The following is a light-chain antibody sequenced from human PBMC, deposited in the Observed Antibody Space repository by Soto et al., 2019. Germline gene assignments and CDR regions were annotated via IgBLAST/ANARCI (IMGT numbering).Light chain of an antibody. CDR2: GAS. Sequence: EVVLTQSPGTLSLSPGERATLSCRASQSISSTYLAWYQQKPGQPPRLLIYGASTRATDIPDRFSGSGSGTDFSLTISRLEPEDFAVYYCHHYGSTSLFIFGPGTKVDIK. CDR3: HHYGSTSLFI. J-gene: IGKJ3*01. CDR1: QSISSTY. V-gene: IGKV3-20*01.